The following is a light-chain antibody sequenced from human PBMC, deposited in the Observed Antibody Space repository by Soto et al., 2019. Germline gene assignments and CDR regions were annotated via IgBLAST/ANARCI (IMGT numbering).Light chain of an antibody. CDR1: QSVTNNF. CDR3: QQYITLPHT. V-gene: IGKV3-20*01. CDR2: GIS. Sequence: ETVLTQSPGTLSLSPGERATLSCMASQSVTNNFFAWYQQRPGQAPRLLIYGISSRDTGIPDRFSGSGSGTDFTLTISRLEREDFVVYYCQQYITLPHTGGQGTKLEVK. J-gene: IGKJ2*01.